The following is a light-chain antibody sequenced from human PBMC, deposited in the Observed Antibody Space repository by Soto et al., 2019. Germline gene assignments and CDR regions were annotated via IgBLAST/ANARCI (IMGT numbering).Light chain of an antibody. CDR2: EVS. CDR3: TSYPSTTTLEVV. J-gene: IGLJ2*01. CDR1: SSDVGDYKY. Sequence: QSALTQPASVSGSPGQSITISCTGASSDVGDYKYVSWYQHHPVQAPKLLIYEVSNRPSGVSNRFSGAKSGNTASLTISGLQAEDEADYYCTSYPSTTTLEVVFGGGTKLTVL. V-gene: IGLV2-14*01.